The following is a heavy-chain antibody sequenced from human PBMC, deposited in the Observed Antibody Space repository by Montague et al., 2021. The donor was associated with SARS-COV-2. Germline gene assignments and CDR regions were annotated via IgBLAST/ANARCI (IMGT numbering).Heavy chain of an antibody. CDR1: GDSISHSSYY. J-gene: IGHJ6*02. Sequence: SETLSLTCTVSGDSISHSSYYWGWIRQPPGKGLEWIGYIYYSGGTNYNPSLKSRVTISVDTSKNQFSLKLSSVTAADTAVYYCARDPWRITIFGVVTRYGMDVWGQGTTVTVSS. V-gene: IGHV4-61*01. CDR3: ARDPWRITIFGVVTRYGMDV. D-gene: IGHD3-3*01. CDR2: IYYSGGT.